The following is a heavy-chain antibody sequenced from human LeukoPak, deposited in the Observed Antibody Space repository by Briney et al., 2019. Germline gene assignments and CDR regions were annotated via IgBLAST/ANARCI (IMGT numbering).Heavy chain of an antibody. CDR1: GYTFTSYG. CDR2: ISAYNGNT. V-gene: IGHV1-18*01. D-gene: IGHD2-2*02. Sequence: ASVKASCKASGYTFTSYGISWVRQAPGQGLEWMGWISAYNGNTNYAQKLQGRVTMTTDTSTSTAYMELRSLRSDDTAVYYCARSQFEVVPAAIPFFREWYAFDIWGQGTMVTVSS. J-gene: IGHJ3*02. CDR3: ARSQFEVVPAAIPFFREWYAFDI.